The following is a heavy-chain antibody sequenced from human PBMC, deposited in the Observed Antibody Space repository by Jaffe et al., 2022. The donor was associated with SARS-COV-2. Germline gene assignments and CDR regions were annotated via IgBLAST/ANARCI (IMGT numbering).Heavy chain of an antibody. Sequence: QVQLQESGPGLVKPSETLSLTCTVSGGSVSSGRHYWSWIRQPPGKGLEWIAFIYYSGSTNYNPSLKSRVTISVDTSKNHFSLKLISVTAADTAVYYCARSLVSGYDSGGYEGGFDFWGQGTLVTVSS. CDR2: IYYSGST. CDR3: ARSLVSGYDSGGYEGGFDF. CDR1: GGSVSSGRHY. J-gene: IGHJ4*02. D-gene: IGHD3-22*01. V-gene: IGHV4-61*03.